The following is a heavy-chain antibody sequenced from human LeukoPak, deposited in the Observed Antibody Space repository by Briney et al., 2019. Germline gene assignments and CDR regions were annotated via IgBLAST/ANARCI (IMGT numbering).Heavy chain of an antibody. J-gene: IGHJ6*03. V-gene: IGHV4-34*01. CDR3: ARRITVHYYMDL. Sequence: SETLSLTCAVYGGTFSDDYWSWIRQSPGKGLEWIGEINHSGSTNYDPSLKSRVTISVDRFTNQFSLRLTSVTAADMAVYYCARRITVHYYMDLWATGTTVIVSS. CDR1: GGTFSDDY. D-gene: IGHD3-10*01. CDR2: INHSGST.